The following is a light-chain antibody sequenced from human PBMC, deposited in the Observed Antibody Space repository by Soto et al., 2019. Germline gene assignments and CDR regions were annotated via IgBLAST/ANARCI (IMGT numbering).Light chain of an antibody. CDR2: AAS. J-gene: IGKJ1*01. CDR3: QQSDKTLWT. CDR1: QTISSW. Sequence: QMPQAASTVPGPLPHRLTLTCRASQTISSWLAWYQQKPGKAPKLLIYAASTLQSGVPSRFSGSGSGTEFTLTISSLQPEDFAAYYCQQSDKTLWTFGQGTKVDIK. V-gene: IGKV1-5*01.